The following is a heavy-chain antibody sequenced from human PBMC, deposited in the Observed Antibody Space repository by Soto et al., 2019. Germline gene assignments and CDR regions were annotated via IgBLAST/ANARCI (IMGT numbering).Heavy chain of an antibody. CDR1: GYTFTIYG. Sequence: ASVKVSCKASGYTFTIYGISWVRQAPGQGLEWMGWISAYNGNTNYAQKLQGRVTTTTDTSTSTAYMELRSLRSDDTAVYYCARDVEAGYYDFWSGYHYYGMDVWGQGTTVTVSS. J-gene: IGHJ6*02. V-gene: IGHV1-18*01. D-gene: IGHD3-3*01. CDR2: ISAYNGNT. CDR3: ARDVEAGYYDFWSGYHYYGMDV.